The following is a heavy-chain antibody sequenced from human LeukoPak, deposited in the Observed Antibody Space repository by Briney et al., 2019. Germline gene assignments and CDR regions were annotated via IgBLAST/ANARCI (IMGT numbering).Heavy chain of an antibody. CDR3: ARGLKDSKRYYSYYYYMDV. D-gene: IGHD4-11*01. V-gene: IGHV4-34*01. CDR2: INHSGDT. J-gene: IGHJ6*03. CDR1: GGSFSADY. Sequence: SETLPLTCAVSGGSFSADYWTWIRQSPRKGLEWIGEINHSGDTNYNPSLNSRLTISIDPSRNQVSLTLNSVTAADTAVYYCARGLKDSKRYYSYYYYMDVWGEGTKVTVSS.